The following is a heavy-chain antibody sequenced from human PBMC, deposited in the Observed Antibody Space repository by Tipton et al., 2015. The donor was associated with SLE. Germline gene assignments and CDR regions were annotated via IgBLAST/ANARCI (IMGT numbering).Heavy chain of an antibody. CDR3: AREFGVVMPPDI. V-gene: IGHV4-59*12. CDR2: IYYSGST. CDR1: GGSISSYY. J-gene: IGHJ3*02. D-gene: IGHD3-3*01. Sequence: TLSLTCTVSGGSISSYYWSWIRQPPGKGLEWIGYIYYSGSTNYNPSLKSRVTISVDTSKNQFSLKLSSVTAADTAVYYCAREFGVVMPPDIWGQGTMVTVSS.